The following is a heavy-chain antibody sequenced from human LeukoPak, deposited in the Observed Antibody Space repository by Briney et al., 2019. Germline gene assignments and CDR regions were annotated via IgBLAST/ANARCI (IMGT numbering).Heavy chain of an antibody. J-gene: IGHJ3*02. CDR1: GFTFSSYS. CDR3: ARATKDNYYDSSGYYYAGAFDI. V-gene: IGHV3-21*01. Sequence: PGGSLRLSCAASGFTFSSYSMNWVRQAPGKGLEWVSSISSSSSYIYSADSVKGRFTISRDNAKNSLYLQMNSLRAEDTAVYYCARATKDNYYDSSGYYYAGAFDIWGQGTMVTVSS. CDR2: ISSSSSYI. D-gene: IGHD3-22*01.